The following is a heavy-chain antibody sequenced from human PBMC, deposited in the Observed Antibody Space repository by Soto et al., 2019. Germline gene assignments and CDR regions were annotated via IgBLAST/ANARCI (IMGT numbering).Heavy chain of an antibody. Sequence: QVQLVESGGGVVQPGRSLRLSCAASGFTFSSYGIHWVRQAPGKGLEWVAVIWYDGSNKYYADTVKGRFTISRDNFKNTLYLQMNSLRAEDTALYYCARVGYGDYPLDYWGQGTLVTVSS. V-gene: IGHV3-33*01. CDR3: ARVGYGDYPLDY. CDR2: IWYDGSNK. D-gene: IGHD4-17*01. CDR1: GFTFSSYG. J-gene: IGHJ4*02.